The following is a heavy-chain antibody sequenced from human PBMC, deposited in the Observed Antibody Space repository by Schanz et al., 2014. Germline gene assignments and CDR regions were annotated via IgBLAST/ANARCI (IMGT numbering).Heavy chain of an antibody. CDR2: ISSTSSYR. CDR1: GFTFSRHS. J-gene: IGHJ3*02. D-gene: IGHD4-4*01. CDR3: AKDRWRATVMVDAFDI. Sequence: VQLVESGGGVVQPGRSLRLSCAASGFTFSRHSMNWVRQAPGKGLEWVSLISSTSSYRYYADSVKGRFTISRDNSKNTVHLQMNSLRAEDTAVYFCAKDRWRATVMVDAFDIWGQGTKVTVSS. V-gene: IGHV3-21*04.